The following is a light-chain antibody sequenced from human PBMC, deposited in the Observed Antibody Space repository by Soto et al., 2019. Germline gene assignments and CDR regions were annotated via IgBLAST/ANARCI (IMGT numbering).Light chain of an antibody. CDR2: GAS. V-gene: IGKV3-15*01. Sequence: EIVMTQSPDTPSVSPGESATLSCRASQSVTTNLSWCQHKPGQAPRLLISGASTRATGLPARFSGSGSGTDFTLTISSLQSEDFAVYYCQQYYVWPRTFGQGTKADI. CDR3: QQYYVWPRT. CDR1: QSVTTN. J-gene: IGKJ1*01.